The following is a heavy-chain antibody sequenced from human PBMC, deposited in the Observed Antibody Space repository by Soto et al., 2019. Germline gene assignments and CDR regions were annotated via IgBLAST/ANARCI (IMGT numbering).Heavy chain of an antibody. Sequence: EVQLVESGGGLVKPGGSLRLSCAASGFTFISYSMNWVRQAPGKGLEWVSSISSSSSYIYYADSVKGRFTISRDNAKNSLYLQMNSLRAEDTAVYYCARELRDVDWYFDLWGRGTLVTVSS. V-gene: IGHV3-21*01. CDR1: GFTFISYS. CDR3: ARELRDVDWYFDL. CDR2: ISSSSSYI. D-gene: IGHD2-8*01. J-gene: IGHJ2*01.